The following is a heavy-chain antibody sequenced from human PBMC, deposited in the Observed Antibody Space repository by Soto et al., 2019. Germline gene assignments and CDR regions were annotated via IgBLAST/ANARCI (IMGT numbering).Heavy chain of an antibody. CDR3: ARLIHCKTTSCYFDY. CDR1: GGSISSYY. J-gene: IGHJ4*02. D-gene: IGHD2-2*01. CDR2: IYYSGST. Sequence: PSETLSLTCTVSGGSISSYYWRCIRQPPGKGLEWIGYIYYSGSTNYNPSLKSRVTISVDTSKNQFSLKLSSVTAADTAVFYCARLIHCKTTSCYFDYWGQGTLVTVSS. V-gene: IGHV4-59*08.